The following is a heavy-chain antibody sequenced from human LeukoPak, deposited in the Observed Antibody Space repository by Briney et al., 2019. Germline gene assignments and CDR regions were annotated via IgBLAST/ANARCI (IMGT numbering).Heavy chain of an antibody. Sequence: LGESLKISCKGSGYSFTNYWIAWVRQMSGQGLEWMGIIYPGNSDTRYSPSFQGQVTISADKSISTAYLQWSSLKASDTAMYYCARPRGGSYGDAFDIWGQGTMVTVSS. CDR1: GYSFTNYW. CDR3: ARPRGGSYGDAFDI. D-gene: IGHD1-26*01. V-gene: IGHV5-51*01. J-gene: IGHJ3*02. CDR2: IYPGNSDT.